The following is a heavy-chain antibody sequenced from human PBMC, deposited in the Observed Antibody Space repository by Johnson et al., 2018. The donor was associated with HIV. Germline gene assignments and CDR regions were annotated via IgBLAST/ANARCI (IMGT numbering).Heavy chain of an antibody. CDR1: GFTVSSNY. V-gene: IGHV3-66*02. J-gene: IGHJ3*02. CDR2: IYSGGST. CDR3: ARDGPYFFDSSGVRDDAFDI. Sequence: VQLVESGGGLVQPGGSLRLSCAASGFTVSSNYMSWVRQAPGKGLEWVSVIYSGGSTYYADSVTGRFSISRDNSKNPLHLQMRSLRPEDTAVYYCARDGPYFFDSSGVRDDAFDIWGQGTMVTVSS. D-gene: IGHD3-22*01.